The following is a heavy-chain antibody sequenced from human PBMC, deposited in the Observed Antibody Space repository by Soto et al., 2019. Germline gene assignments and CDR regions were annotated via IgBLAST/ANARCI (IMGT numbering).Heavy chain of an antibody. Sequence: SETLSLTCTVSGGSISSYYWSWIRQPPGKGLEWIGYIYYSGSTNYNPSLKSRVTISVDTSKNQFSLKLSSVTAADTAVYYCARVRRETRGSARKVYYYYYGMDVWGQGTTLTVSS. CDR2: IYYSGST. V-gene: IGHV4-59*01. CDR1: GGSISSYY. D-gene: IGHD6-19*01. CDR3: ARVRRETRGSARKVYYYYYGMDV. J-gene: IGHJ6*02.